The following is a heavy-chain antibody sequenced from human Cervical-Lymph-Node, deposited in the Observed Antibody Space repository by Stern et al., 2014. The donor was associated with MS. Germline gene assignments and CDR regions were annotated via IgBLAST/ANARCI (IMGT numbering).Heavy chain of an antibody. Sequence: VQLVESGPGLVKPLETLSLPCTVSGGSFSSSHHYWGRIRPTPGRGLKWIASLSYSETTYYNSSHDRRVTNSEDTPKKPFSLQLTSVTAADTAVYYCARISMATMFYFDYWGQGSLVTVSS. CDR3: ARISMATMFYFDY. V-gene: IGHV4-39*01. CDR1: GGSFSSSHHY. D-gene: IGHD5-12*01. CDR2: LSYSETT. J-gene: IGHJ4*02.